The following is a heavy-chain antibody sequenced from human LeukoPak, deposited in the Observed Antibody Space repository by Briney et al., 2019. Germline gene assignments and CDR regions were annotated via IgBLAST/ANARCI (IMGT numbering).Heavy chain of an antibody. D-gene: IGHD6-19*01. J-gene: IGHJ4*02. CDR1: GGTFSSYA. V-gene: IGHV1-69*13. Sequence: GASVKVSCKASGGTFSSYAIGWVRQAPGQGLEWMGGIIPIFGTANYAQKFQGRVTITADESTSTAYMELSSLRSEDTAVYYCARSGYSSGWYLTFGRWGAGGFDYWGQGTLVTVSS. CDR3: ARSGYSSGWYLTFGRWGAGGFDY. CDR2: IIPIFGTA.